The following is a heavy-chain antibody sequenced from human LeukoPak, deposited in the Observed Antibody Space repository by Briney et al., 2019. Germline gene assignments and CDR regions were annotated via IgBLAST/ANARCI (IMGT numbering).Heavy chain of an antibody. V-gene: IGHV4-59*08. J-gene: IGHJ3*01. CDR1: GGSFGTYG. CDR2: IYYNEDT. CDR3: SKHCHQVNRGAFDL. Sequence: SEPLSLTCTVSGGSFGTYGFSCIRQSPGKAFEWIGYIYYNEDTKYNASLEGRVIIFQDTRKDQFFLALISATAADTALYYCSKHCHQVNRGAFDLWRQGPMVSVLS. D-gene: IGHD1-14*01.